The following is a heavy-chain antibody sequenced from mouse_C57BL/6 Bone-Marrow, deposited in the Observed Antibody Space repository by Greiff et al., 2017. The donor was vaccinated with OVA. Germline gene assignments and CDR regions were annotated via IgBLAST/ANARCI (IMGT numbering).Heavy chain of an antibody. D-gene: IGHD1-1*01. CDR2: IYPGGGYT. CDR3: ARYDYGSSYYFDY. Sequence: QVQLKESGAELVRPGPSVKMSCKASGYTFTNYWIGWAKQRPGHGLEWIGDIYPGGGYTNYNEKFKGKATLTADKSSSTAYMQFSSLTSEDSAIYYCARYDYGSSYYFDYWGQGTTLTVSS. CDR1: GYTFTNYW. J-gene: IGHJ2*01. V-gene: IGHV1-63*01.